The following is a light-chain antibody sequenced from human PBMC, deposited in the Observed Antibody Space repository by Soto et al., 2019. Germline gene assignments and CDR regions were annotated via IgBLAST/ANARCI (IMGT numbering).Light chain of an antibody. CDR3: QQYNSYQYT. J-gene: IGKJ2*01. CDR1: QSISSW. Sequence: DIQMTQSPSTLTASVGDRVTITCRASQSISSWLAWYQQKPGKAPKLLIYDASSLESGVPSRFSGSGSGTEFTLTISSLQPDYFATYYCQQYNSYQYTFGQGTKLEIK. V-gene: IGKV1-5*01. CDR2: DAS.